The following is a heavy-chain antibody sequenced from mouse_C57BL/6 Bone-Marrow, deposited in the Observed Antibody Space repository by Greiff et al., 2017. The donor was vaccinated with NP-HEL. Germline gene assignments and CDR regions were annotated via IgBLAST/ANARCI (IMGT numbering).Heavy chain of an antibody. V-gene: IGHV5-4*01. CDR1: GFTFSSYA. Sequence: EVKLVESGGGLVKPGGSLKLSCAASGFTFSSYAMSWVRQTPEKRLEWVATISDGGSYTYYPDNVKGRFTISRDNAKNNLYLQMSHLKSEDTAMYYCAREWGLRRLYAMDYWGQGTSVTVSS. J-gene: IGHJ4*01. CDR2: ISDGGSYT. D-gene: IGHD2-4*01. CDR3: AREWGLRRLYAMDY.